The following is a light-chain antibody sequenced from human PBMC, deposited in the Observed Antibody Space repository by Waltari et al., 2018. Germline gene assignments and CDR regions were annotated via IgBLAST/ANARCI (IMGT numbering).Light chain of an antibody. CDR1: ALPKQY. J-gene: IGLJ2*01. Sequence: SYELTQPPSVSVSPGQTARITCSGDALPKQYAYWYQQKAGQAPMLVIYKDNERPSGIPERFSGSSSGTTVTLTISGVQAEDEADYYCQSADISGTVLFGGGTKLTGL. CDR3: QSADISGTVL. CDR2: KDN. V-gene: IGLV3-25*03.